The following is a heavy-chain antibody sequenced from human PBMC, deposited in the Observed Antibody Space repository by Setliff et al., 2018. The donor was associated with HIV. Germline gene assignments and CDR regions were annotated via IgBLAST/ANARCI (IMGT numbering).Heavy chain of an antibody. CDR3: ARDYFGSLDY. Sequence: SETLSLTCNVSGGSFSNSYYFWGWIRQPPGKGLEWIGSISYSGSTYYNPSLKSRVTMSVDTSQNQVSLKLRPVTAADTAFYYCARDYFGSLDYWGQGTLVTVSS. CDR1: GGSFSNSYYF. D-gene: IGHD3-10*01. J-gene: IGHJ4*02. CDR2: ISYSGST. V-gene: IGHV4-39*02.